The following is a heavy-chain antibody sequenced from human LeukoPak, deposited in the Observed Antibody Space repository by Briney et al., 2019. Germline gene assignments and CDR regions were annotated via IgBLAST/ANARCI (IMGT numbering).Heavy chain of an antibody. CDR1: GGSISSSNW. V-gene: IGHV4-4*02. Sequence: SGTLSLTCAVSGGSISSSNWWNWVRQTPGKGLEWIGEIYHRGNTHYNPSLKSRVTMSVDTSTNQFSLRVNSMTAADTAVYYCARGRRVGLAKYPILNAFFDYWGQGTLVTVPS. J-gene: IGHJ4*02. CDR2: IYHRGNT. CDR3: ARGRRVGLAKYPILNAFFDY. D-gene: IGHD1-14*01.